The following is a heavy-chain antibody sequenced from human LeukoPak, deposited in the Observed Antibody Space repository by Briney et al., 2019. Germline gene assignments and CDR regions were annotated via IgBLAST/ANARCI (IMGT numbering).Heavy chain of an antibody. CDR2: IHTSWST. V-gene: IGHV4-4*09. Sequence: PSETLSLTCTVSGDSISTYYWSWNRQTPGKGLEWIGYIHTSWSTNYNPSLTSRVTILLDTSRSQFSLRLSSVTAADTAVYYCARKAPSGAFDVWGQGTMVSVSS. CDR3: ARKAPSGAFDV. J-gene: IGHJ3*01. D-gene: IGHD6-19*01. CDR1: GDSISTYY.